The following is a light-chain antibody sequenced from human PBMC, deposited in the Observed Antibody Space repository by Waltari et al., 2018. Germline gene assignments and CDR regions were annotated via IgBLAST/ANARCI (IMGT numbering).Light chain of an antibody. CDR3: ASWDYSLNGVL. CDR1: NSNLGSHV. V-gene: IGLV1-44*01. J-gene: IGLJ3*02. CDR2: SNS. Sequence: QSVLTQPPSASGTPGQRVTISCSGSNSNLGSHVVTWYQQLPGTAPKLLIYSNSQRPSGVPDRVSGSKSGTSASLAIGGLQSEDEAVYYCASWDYSLNGVLYGGGTKLTVL.